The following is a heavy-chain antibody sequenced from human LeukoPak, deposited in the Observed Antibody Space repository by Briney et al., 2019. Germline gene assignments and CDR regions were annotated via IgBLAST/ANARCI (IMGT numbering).Heavy chain of an antibody. Sequence: PGRSLRLSCAASGFNIGSYWMNWVRQGPGKGLVWVARISSDGKSISYADSVKGRFTISRDNSKNTLYLQMDSLRAEDTAVYYCASASSESYYWALDYWGQGTLVTVSS. CDR3: ASASSESYYWALDY. V-gene: IGHV3-74*01. CDR1: GFNIGSYW. D-gene: IGHD3-10*01. CDR2: ISSDGKSI. J-gene: IGHJ4*02.